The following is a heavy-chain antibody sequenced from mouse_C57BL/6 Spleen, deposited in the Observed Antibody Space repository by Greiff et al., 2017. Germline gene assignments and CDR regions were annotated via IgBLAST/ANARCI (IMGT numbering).Heavy chain of an antibody. CDR3: ARSGGNYEYFDV. CDR2: IYPGSGST. D-gene: IGHD2-1*01. CDR1: GYTFTSYW. Sequence: QVQLQQPGAELVMPGASVKLSCKASGYTFTSYWITWVKQRPGQGLEWIGDIYPGSGSTNYNEKFKSKATLTVDTSSSTAYMQLSSLTSEDSAVYYCARSGGNYEYFDVWGTGTTVTVSS. V-gene: IGHV1-55*01. J-gene: IGHJ1*03.